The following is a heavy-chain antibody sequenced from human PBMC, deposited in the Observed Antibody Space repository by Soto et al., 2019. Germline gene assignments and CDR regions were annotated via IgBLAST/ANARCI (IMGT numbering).Heavy chain of an antibody. Sequence: PGESLKISCKGSGYSFTSYWISWVRQMPGKGLEWMGVIYPGDSDTRYSPSFEGQVTISVDKSISTAYLQWSSLKASDTAMYYCARRFTMYGEFDYWGQRTPVTVSS. CDR3: ARRFTMYGEFDY. CDR1: GYSFTSYW. CDR2: IYPGDSDT. V-gene: IGHV5-51*01. J-gene: IGHJ4*02. D-gene: IGHD3-10*02.